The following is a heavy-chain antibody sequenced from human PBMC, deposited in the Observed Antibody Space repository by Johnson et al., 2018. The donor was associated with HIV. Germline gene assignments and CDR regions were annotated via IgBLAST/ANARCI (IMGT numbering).Heavy chain of an antibody. V-gene: IGHV3-30*14. CDR1: GFTFSSYA. J-gene: IGHJ3*02. CDR2: ISYDGSDK. Sequence: QVQLVESGGGVVQPGRSLRLSCAGSGFTFSSYAFHLVRQAPAKGLEWVAAISYDGSDKYHADSVKGRFTISRDSSKNTLYLQMNSLRAEDTAVYYCASSSPRDAFDIWGQGTMVTVSS. CDR3: ASSSPRDAFDI.